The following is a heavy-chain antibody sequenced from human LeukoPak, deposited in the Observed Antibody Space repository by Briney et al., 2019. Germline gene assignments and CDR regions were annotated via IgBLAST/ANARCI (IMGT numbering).Heavy chain of an antibody. J-gene: IGHJ4*02. D-gene: IGHD1-26*01. V-gene: IGHV3-11*03. CDR2: ISSSGSHT. CDR3: ARHPDGSLSLDY. CDR1: GFSFSDYY. Sequence: PGGSLRLSCVASGFSFSDYYTSWIRQAPGKGLEWVSYISSSGSHTNYADSVTGRFTISRNNAKKSLHLQMNSLRAEDTAVYYCARHPDGSLSLDYWGQGTLVTVSS.